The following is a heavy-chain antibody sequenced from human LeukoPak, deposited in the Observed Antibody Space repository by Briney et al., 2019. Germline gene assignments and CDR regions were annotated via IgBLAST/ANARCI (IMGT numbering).Heavy chain of an antibody. V-gene: IGHV3-11*04. D-gene: IGHD3-10*01. J-gene: IGHJ4*02. CDR2: ISSSGSTI. CDR3: AREELWFGESPLVDY. CDR1: GFIFSDYY. Sequence: GGSLRLSCAASGFIFSDYYMSWIRQAPGKGLEWVSYISSSGSTIYYADSVKGRFTISRDNAKNSLYLQMNSLRAEDTAVYYCAREELWFGESPLVDYWGQGTLVTVSS.